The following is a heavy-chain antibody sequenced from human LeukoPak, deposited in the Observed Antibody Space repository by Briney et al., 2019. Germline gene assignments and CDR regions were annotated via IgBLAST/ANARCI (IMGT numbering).Heavy chain of an antibody. V-gene: IGHV3-72*01. Sequence: PGGSLRLSCAASGFTFSDHYMDWVRQAPGKGLEWVGRIRNKANTYTTEYAASVKDRFTISRDDSKRSLYLQMNSLKTEDTAVYYCARFPDYWGQGTLVTVSS. J-gene: IGHJ4*02. CDR3: ARFPDY. CDR1: GFTFSDHY. CDR2: IRNKANTYTT.